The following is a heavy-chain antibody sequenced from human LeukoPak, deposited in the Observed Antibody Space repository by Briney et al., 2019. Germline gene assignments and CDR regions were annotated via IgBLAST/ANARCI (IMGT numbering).Heavy chain of an antibody. CDR3: AKGHSSGYYYYIDY. CDR1: GFTFSSYA. CDR2: VSGSGGST. V-gene: IGHV3-23*01. J-gene: IGHJ4*02. Sequence: GGSLRLSCEASGFTFSSYAMSWVRHTPGKGLDWVSTVSGSGGSTYYADSVKGRFTISRDSSKNTLYLQMNTLRAEDTAVYYCAKGHSSGYYYYIDYWGQGTLVTVSS. D-gene: IGHD3-22*01.